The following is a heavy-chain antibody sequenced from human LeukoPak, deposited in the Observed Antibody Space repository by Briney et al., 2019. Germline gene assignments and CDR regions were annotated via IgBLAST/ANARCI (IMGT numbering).Heavy chain of an antibody. CDR2: INQDGSEK. V-gene: IGHV3-7*01. CDR1: GFNFNTKW. Sequence: GGSLRLSCATSGFNFNTKWMTWVRQAPGKGLEWVANINQDGSEKYHGDSVKGRFIISRDNAKRSQFLEMSSLRAEDTAVYYCADPPSDFWGQGTLVAVSS. J-gene: IGHJ4*02. CDR3: ADPPSDF.